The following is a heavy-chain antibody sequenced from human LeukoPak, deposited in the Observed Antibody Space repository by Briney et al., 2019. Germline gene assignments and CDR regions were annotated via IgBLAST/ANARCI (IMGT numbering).Heavy chain of an antibody. Sequence: GGSLRLSCAASGFSFSSSWMNWVRQAPGKGLEWVASIKQDGSETYYVDSVKGRFTISRDNARNSLYLQMNSLRAEDTAVYYCASGRQLGYWGQGTLVTVSS. CDR2: IKQDGSET. V-gene: IGHV3-7*01. D-gene: IGHD6-13*01. CDR1: GFSFSSSW. CDR3: ASGRQLGY. J-gene: IGHJ4*02.